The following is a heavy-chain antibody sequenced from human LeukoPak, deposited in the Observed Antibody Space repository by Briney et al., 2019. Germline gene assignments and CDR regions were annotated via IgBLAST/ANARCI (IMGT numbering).Heavy chain of an antibody. Sequence: GGSLRLSCAASGFTFSSYAMTWVRQAPGKGLEWVSAMSHSGDKTHYAPSVKGRFAISRDNSKNILYLQMNTLRAEDKAFYYGAKDWSWDYWGQGTLVTVPS. CDR3: AKDWSWDY. D-gene: IGHD1-26*01. J-gene: IGHJ4*02. V-gene: IGHV3-23*01. CDR2: MSHSGDKT. CDR1: GFTFSSYA.